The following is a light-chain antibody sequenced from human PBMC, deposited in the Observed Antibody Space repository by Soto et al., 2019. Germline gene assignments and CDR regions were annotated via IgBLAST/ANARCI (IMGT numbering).Light chain of an antibody. J-gene: IGKJ4*01. CDR3: QQRSNWLT. CDR2: AAS. V-gene: IGKV3D-11*01. Sequence: PQSPSTLSASVGDRFTITCRASQGIRNDLGWYQQKPGQAPRLLIYAASNRATGIPARFSGSGSGTDFTLTISSLEPEDFAVYYCQQRSNWLTFGGGNKVDIK. CDR1: QGIRND.